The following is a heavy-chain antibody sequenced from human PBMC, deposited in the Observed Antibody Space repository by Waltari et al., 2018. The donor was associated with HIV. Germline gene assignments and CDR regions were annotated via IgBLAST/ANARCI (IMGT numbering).Heavy chain of an antibody. CDR3: ARHPDYGDYPDY. V-gene: IGHV5-51*01. D-gene: IGHD4-17*01. J-gene: IGHJ4*02. Sequence: DVQLVQSGAEVIKPAASLNISCTASGYTLSSFWIAWLRQMSGKGVEWMGIIYPGDSDTRYSPAFQGQVTISVDESIRTAYLQLSSLRASDTAIYYCARHPDYGDYPDYWGQGTLVTVSS. CDR2: IYPGDSDT. CDR1: GYTLSSFW.